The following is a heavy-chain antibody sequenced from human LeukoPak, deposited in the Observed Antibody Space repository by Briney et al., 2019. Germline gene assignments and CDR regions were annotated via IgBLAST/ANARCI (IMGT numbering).Heavy chain of an antibody. CDR2: LYDSESD. Sequence: SETLSHTCSVSGGSISSYYWTWIRQPAGKGLEWIGRLYDSESDNNNPSLKSRVTISLDRSKNQFSLQLKSVTAADTAVYYCASGHDFGNWFVPWCQGILVIVSS. V-gene: IGHV4-4*07. D-gene: IGHD3-3*01. J-gene: IGHJ5*02. CDR1: GGSISSYY. CDR3: ASGHDFGNWFVP.